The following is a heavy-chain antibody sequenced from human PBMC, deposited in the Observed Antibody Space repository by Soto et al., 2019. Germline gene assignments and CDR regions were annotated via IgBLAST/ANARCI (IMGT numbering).Heavy chain of an antibody. CDR3: ASDRGGDYVYYFDY. D-gene: IGHD4-17*01. CDR2: INPNSGGT. V-gene: IGHV1-2*04. J-gene: IGHJ4*02. Sequence: QVQLVQSGAEVKKPGASVKVSCKASGYTFTGYYMHWVRQAPGQGLEWMGWINPNSGGTNYAQKLQGWVTITRDTSIRTAYMELSRLRSDDTAVYYCASDRGGDYVYYFDYWGQGTLVTVSS. CDR1: GYTFTGYY.